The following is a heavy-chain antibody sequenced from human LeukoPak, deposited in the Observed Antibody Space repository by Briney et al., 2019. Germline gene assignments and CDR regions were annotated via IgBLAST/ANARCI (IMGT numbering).Heavy chain of an antibody. CDR3: ASPSYYYDSSRAFDI. V-gene: IGHV4-34*01. CDR2: INHSGST. J-gene: IGHJ3*02. Sequence: SETPSLTCAVYGGSFSGHYWSWIRQPPGKGLEWIGEINHSGSTNYNPSLKSRVTISVDTSKNQFSLKLSSVTAADTAVYYCASPSYYYDSSRAFDIWGQGTMVTVSS. CDR1: GGSFSGHY. D-gene: IGHD3-22*01.